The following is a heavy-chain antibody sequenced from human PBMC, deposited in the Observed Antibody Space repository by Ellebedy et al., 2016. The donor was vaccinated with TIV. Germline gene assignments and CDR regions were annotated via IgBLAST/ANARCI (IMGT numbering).Heavy chain of an antibody. Sequence: PGGSLRLFCEASGLTVSTNYIRWVPQAPGKGLEWVSVIYSGGSIFYADSVKGRFTISRDNSRNTVYLQMNSLRVEDTAVYYCARDYGGRGATFDIWGQGTMVTVSS. J-gene: IGHJ3*02. CDR3: ARDYGGRGATFDI. D-gene: IGHD1-14*01. CDR2: IYSGGSI. V-gene: IGHV3-66*01. CDR1: GLTVSTNY.